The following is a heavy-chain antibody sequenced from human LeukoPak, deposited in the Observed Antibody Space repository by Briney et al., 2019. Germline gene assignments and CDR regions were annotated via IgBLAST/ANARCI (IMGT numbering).Heavy chain of an antibody. J-gene: IGHJ3*02. CDR3: ARDYNHRFYYDSSGYDTDAFDI. CDR2: ISAYNGNT. D-gene: IGHD3-22*01. V-gene: IGHV1-18*01. Sequence: LWASVKVSCKASGYTFTSYGISWVRQAPGQGLEWMGWISAYNGNTNYAQKLQGRVTMTTDTSTSTAYMELRSLRSDDTAVYYCARDYNHRFYYDSSGYDTDAFDIWGQGTMVTVSS. CDR1: GYTFTSYG.